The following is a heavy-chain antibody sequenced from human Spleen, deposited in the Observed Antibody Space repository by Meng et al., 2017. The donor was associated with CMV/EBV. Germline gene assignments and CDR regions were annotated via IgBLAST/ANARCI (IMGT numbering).Heavy chain of an antibody. CDR1: GFTFSSYA. J-gene: IGHJ6*02. CDR2: ISGSGGST. CDR3: SKDGYCSSTSCHYYYYGMDV. V-gene: IGHV3-23*01. D-gene: IGHD2-2*01. Sequence: GGSLRLSCAASGFTFSSYAMSWVRQAPGKGLEWVSAISGSGGSTYYADSVKGRFTISRDNSKNTLYLQMNSLRAEDTAVYYCSKDGYCSSTSCHYYYYGMDVWGQGTTVTVSS.